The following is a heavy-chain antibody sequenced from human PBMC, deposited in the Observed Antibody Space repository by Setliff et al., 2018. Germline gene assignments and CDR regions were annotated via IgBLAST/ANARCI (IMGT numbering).Heavy chain of an antibody. CDR2: IIPILGIA. J-gene: IGHJ4*02. CDR1: GGTFSSYA. Sequence: SVKVSCKASGGTFSSYAISWVRQAPGQGLEWMGGIIPILGIANYAQKFQGRVTITTDESTSTAYMELSSLRSEDTAVYYCASLYYGSGSPTLDYWGQGTLVTVS. D-gene: IGHD3-10*01. CDR3: ASLYYGSGSPTLDY. V-gene: IGHV1-69*10.